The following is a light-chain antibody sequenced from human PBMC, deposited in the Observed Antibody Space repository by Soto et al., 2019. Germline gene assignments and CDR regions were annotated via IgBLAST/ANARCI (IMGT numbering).Light chain of an antibody. CDR2: AAS. Sequence: EIVLTQSPGTLSLSPGERATLSCRASQTLSTNSLAWYQQRLGQTPRLLIYAASTRDTDIPDRFNGSGSGTDFALTISRLEPEDFALYYCRQYDASPLTFGPGTKVDVK. V-gene: IGKV3-20*01. J-gene: IGKJ3*01. CDR3: RQYDASPLT. CDR1: QTLSTNS.